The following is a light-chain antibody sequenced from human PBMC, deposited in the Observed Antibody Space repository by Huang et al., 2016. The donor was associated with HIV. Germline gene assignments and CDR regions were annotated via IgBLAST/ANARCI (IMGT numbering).Light chain of an antibody. Sequence: DIQMTQSPPSLSASQGVRVTLTGRASQDIGNFLAWFQQKPGGAPKLLIFSASTLHLGVPSRFTGRGSGTDFTLTITNLQPEDVATYYCQRYDTAPRAFGPGTKVDI. J-gene: IGKJ1*01. CDR3: QRYDTAPRA. CDR2: SAS. V-gene: IGKV1-27*01. CDR1: QDIGNF.